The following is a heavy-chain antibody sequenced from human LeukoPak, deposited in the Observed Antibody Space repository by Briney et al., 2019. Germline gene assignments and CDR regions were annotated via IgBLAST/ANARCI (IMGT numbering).Heavy chain of an antibody. V-gene: IGHV4-39*07. D-gene: IGHD4-17*01. CDR2: IYYSGST. Sequence: PSETLSLTCTVSGGSIRSSTYYWDWIRQPPGKGLEWIGSIYYSGSTYYNPSLKSRVTISVDTSKNQFSLKLSSVTAADTAVYYCASYGAGEAAFDYWGQGTLVTVSS. CDR1: GGSIRSSTYY. J-gene: IGHJ4*02. CDR3: ASYGAGEAAFDY.